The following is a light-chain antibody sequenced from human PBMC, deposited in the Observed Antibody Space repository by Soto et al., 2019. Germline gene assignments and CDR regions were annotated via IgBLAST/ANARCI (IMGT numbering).Light chain of an antibody. J-gene: IGLJ2*01. CDR1: SSNIANNF. CDR3: VTWATSLTTTGL. V-gene: IGLV1-51*01. Sequence: QSVLTQPPSVSAAPGQKVIISCSGSSSNIANNFVSWYQQLPGTAPKLLIFDNNKRTSGIPDRFSGSKSGTSATLGITGLQTGDDTDYYCVTWATSLTTTGLCGGGTKVPVL. CDR2: DNN.